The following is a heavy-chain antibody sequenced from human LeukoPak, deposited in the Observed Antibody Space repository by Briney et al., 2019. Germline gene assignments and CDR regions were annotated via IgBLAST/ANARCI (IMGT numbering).Heavy chain of an antibody. CDR1: GYTLTELS. Sequence: SVKVSCKVSGYTLTELSMHWVRQAPGKGLEWMGGIIPIFGTANYAQKFQGRVTITTDESTSTAYMELSSLRSEDTAVYYCARDACSNPCIISGYYYMDVWGKGTTVTVSS. J-gene: IGHJ6*03. CDR2: IIPIFGTA. D-gene: IGHD1-14*01. V-gene: IGHV1-69*05. CDR3: ARDACSNPCIISGYYYMDV.